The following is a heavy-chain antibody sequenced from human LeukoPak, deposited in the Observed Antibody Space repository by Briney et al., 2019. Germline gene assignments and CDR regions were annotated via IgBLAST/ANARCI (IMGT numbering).Heavy chain of an antibody. CDR2: ISGSGGST. CDR1: GFTFSSYA. D-gene: IGHD3-9*01. J-gene: IGHJ4*02. Sequence: GGSLRLSCAASGFTFSSYAMSWVRQAPGKGLEWVSAISGSGGSTYYADSVKGRFTISRDNSRNTLYLQMNSLRAEDTAVYYCAKAGPILRYFDFRYYFDYWGQGTLVTVSS. V-gene: IGHV3-23*01. CDR3: AKAGPILRYFDFRYYFDY.